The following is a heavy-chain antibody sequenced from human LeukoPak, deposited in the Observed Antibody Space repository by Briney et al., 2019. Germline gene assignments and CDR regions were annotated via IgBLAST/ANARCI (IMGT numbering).Heavy chain of an antibody. Sequence: PSETLSLTCTVSGRSFSSYYWSWLRQPAGKGLEWIGRIYTSGSTNYNPSLKSRVTMSVDTSKNQFSLKLSSVTAADTAVYYSERGIGYCSSTSCHRAGYWYFVLWGRGTLVTVSS. V-gene: IGHV4-4*07. CDR1: GRSFSSYY. D-gene: IGHD2-2*01. CDR2: IYTSGST. CDR3: ERGIGYCSSTSCHRAGYWYFVL. J-gene: IGHJ2*01.